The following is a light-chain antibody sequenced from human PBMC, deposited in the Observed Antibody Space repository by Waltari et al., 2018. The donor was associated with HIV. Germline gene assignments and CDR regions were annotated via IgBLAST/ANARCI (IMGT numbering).Light chain of an antibody. Sequence: EIVLTQSPGPLSLSPGERATLSCRASQRVRSASLAWYQQKPGQAPRLLIYGASSRAPGIPDRFSGSGAVTDFILTISRLEPEDCAVYYCQQYAASPLTFGGGTKVEIK. V-gene: IGKV3-20*01. J-gene: IGKJ4*01. CDR2: GAS. CDR3: QQYAASPLT. CDR1: QRVRSAS.